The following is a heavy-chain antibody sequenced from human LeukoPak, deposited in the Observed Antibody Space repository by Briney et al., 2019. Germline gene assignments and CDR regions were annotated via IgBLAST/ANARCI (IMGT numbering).Heavy chain of an antibody. V-gene: IGHV3-23*01. Sequence: GGSLRLSCLASGFTFSNYGMSWVRQAPGKGLEWVSGVSGSGLKTYYADSVTGRFTISRDNSKNTLYLQMNSLRAEDTAVYYCAKGIYSSGWSYFDYWGHGTLVTVSS. CDR1: GFTFSNYG. CDR2: VSGSGLKT. J-gene: IGHJ4*01. CDR3: AKGIYSSGWSYFDY. D-gene: IGHD6-19*01.